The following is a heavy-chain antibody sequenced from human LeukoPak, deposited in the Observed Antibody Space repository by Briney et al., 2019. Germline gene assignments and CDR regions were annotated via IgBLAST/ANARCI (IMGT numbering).Heavy chain of an antibody. Sequence: ASVKVSCKASGYTFTGYYMHWVRQAPGQGLEWMGWINPNSGGTNYAQKFQGRVTMTRDTSISTAYMELSRLRSDDTAVYYCARAHISSLITMIVVVAGPFDYWGQGTLVTVSS. CDR2: INPNSGGT. J-gene: IGHJ4*02. D-gene: IGHD3-22*01. CDR3: ARAHISSLITMIVVVAGPFDY. CDR1: GYTFTGYY. V-gene: IGHV1-2*02.